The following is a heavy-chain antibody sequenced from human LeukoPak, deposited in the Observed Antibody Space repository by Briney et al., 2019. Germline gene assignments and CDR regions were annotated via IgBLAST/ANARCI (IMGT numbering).Heavy chain of an antibody. J-gene: IGHJ3*02. CDR2: IYYSGST. CDR1: GGSFSGYY. CDR3: ASGTGAFDI. V-gene: IGHV4-59*01. Sequence: PSETLSLTCAVYGGSFSGYYWSWIRQPPGKGLEWIGYIYYSGSTNYNPSLKSRVTISVDTSKNQFSLKLSSVTAADTAVYYCASGTGAFDIWGQGTMVTVSS.